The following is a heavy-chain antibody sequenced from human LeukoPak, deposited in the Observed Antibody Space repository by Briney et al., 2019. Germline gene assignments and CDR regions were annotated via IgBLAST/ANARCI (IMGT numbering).Heavy chain of an antibody. CDR1: GFTFSSYS. D-gene: IGHD6-13*01. J-gene: IGHJ5*02. CDR3: ARWAAAGWFDP. V-gene: IGHV3-21*01. Sequence: GGSLRLSCAASGFTFSSYSMNWVRQAPRKGLEWVSSISSSSSYIYYADSVKGRFTISRDNAKNSLYLQMNSLRAEDTAVYYCARWAAAGWFDPWGQGTLVTVSS. CDR2: ISSSSSYI.